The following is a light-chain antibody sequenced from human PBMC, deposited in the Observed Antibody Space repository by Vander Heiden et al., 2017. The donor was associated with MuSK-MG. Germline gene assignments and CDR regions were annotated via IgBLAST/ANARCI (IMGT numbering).Light chain of an antibody. J-gene: IGKJ2*01. Sequence: DIQMTQSPSTLSASVRDRVTITCRASQSISSWLAWYQQKPGKAPKLLIYKASSLESGVPSRFSGSGSGTEFTLTISSLQPDDLATYYCQQYNSYPSTFGQGTKLEIK. CDR1: QSISSW. CDR2: KAS. CDR3: QQYNSYPST. V-gene: IGKV1-5*03.